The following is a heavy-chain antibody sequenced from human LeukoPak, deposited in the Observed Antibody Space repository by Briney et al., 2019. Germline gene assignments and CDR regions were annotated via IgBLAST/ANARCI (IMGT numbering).Heavy chain of an antibody. CDR2: IWYDGSDK. Sequence: GGSLRLSCAASGFTFSSYGMHWVRQAPGKGLEWVAVIWYDGSDKYYIDSVKGRFTISRDNSKNMVYLQMNSLRAEDTAVYYCASDSTYGYWGQGTLVTVSS. J-gene: IGHJ4*02. V-gene: IGHV3-33*01. CDR3: ASDSTYGY. CDR1: GFTFSSYG. D-gene: IGHD2-2*01.